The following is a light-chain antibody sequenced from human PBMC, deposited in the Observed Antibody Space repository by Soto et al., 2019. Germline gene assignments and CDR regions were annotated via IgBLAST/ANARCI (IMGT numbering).Light chain of an antibody. CDR2: GAS. CDR1: QSVTNSN. J-gene: IGKJ4*01. CDR3: QQYSSWPLT. V-gene: IGKV3-15*01. Sequence: EIVMTQSPATLSVSPGERATLSCRASQSVTNSNLAWYQQKLGQAPRLLIYGASTRATGVPARFSGSGSGTEFTLTISSLQSEDFAVSYCQQYSSWPLTFGGGTKVEIK.